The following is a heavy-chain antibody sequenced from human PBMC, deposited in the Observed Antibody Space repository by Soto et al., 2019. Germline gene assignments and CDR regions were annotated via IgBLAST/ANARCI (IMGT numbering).Heavy chain of an antibody. CDR1: GYSLTTYW. CDR3: ATGGYCSSTSCYNFFDY. CDR2: IYPGDSDT. D-gene: IGHD2-2*02. Sequence: HGESLKISCKGSGYSLTTYWIGWVRQMPGKGLEWMGIIYPGDSDTRYSPSFRGQVTISADKSISTAYLQWSSLKASDTAMYYCATGGYCSSTSCYNFFDYWGQGTLVTVSS. V-gene: IGHV5-51*01. J-gene: IGHJ4*02.